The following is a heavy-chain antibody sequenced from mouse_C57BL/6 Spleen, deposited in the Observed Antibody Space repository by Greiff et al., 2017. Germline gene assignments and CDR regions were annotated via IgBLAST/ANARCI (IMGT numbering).Heavy chain of an antibody. J-gene: IGHJ2*01. CDR2: IHPSDSDT. CDR1: GYTFTSYW. CDR3: AIIPDYYGSSYVGYYFDY. D-gene: IGHD1-1*01. V-gene: IGHV1-74*01. Sequence: QVQLQQPGAELVKPGASVKVSCKASGYTFTSYWMHWVKPRPGQGLEWIGRIHPSDSDTNYNQKFKGKATLTVDKSSSTAYMQLSSLTSEDSAVYYCAIIPDYYGSSYVGYYFDYWGQGTTLTVSS.